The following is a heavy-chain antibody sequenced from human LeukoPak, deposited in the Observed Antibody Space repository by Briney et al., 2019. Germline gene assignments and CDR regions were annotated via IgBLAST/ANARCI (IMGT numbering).Heavy chain of an antibody. CDR1: GGSISSYY. CDR2: IHYSGST. D-gene: IGHD4-17*01. V-gene: IGHV4-59*01. J-gene: IGHJ1*01. CDR3: ARGNGDYIGYFQH. Sequence: SETLSLTCTVSGGSISSYYWSWIRQPPGKGLEWIGCIHYSGSTKYNPSLKSRVTISVDTSKNQFSLKLSSVTAADTALYYCARGNGDYIGYFQHWGQGTLVTVSS.